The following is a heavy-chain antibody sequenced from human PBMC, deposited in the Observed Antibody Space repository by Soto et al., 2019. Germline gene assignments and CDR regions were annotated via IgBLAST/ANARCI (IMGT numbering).Heavy chain of an antibody. CDR2: VNAGNDNT. CDR3: AREVPYGYSRFDY. D-gene: IGHD5-18*01. Sequence: QVHLVQSGAEVKKPGASVKVSCKTSGYTFTNNVIHWVRQAPGQRLEWMGWVNAGNDNTKWSREFQGRVTLTKDTSATTAYIELSSLTSEETAIYFCAREVPYGYSRFDYWGQGTLVTVSS. CDR1: GYTFTNNV. J-gene: IGHJ4*02. V-gene: IGHV1-3*01.